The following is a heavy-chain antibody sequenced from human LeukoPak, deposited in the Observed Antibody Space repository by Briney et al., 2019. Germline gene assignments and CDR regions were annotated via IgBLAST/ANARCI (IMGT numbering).Heavy chain of an antibody. V-gene: IGHV4-39*01. CDR3: ARGATISETGYFDF. D-gene: IGHD5-24*01. CDR2: IYYSGST. CDR1: GGSISSSSYY. Sequence: MPSETLSLTCTVSGGSISSSSYYWGWIRQPPGKGLEWIGNIYYSGSTYYNPSLKSRVTISVDTSKNQFSLKVRSLSAADTALYYCARGATISETGYFDFWGQGTLVTVSP. J-gene: IGHJ4*03.